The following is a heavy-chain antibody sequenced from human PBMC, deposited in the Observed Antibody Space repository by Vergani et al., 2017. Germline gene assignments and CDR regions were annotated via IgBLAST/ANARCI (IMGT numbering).Heavy chain of an antibody. V-gene: IGHV4-38-2*02. Sequence: QVQLQESGPGLVKPSETLSLTCSVSGYSISRGYYWGWIRQPPGKGLEWIATVFHSGSTYYNPSLKSRVTISVDTSKNQFSLKLSSVTAADTAVYYCARQDRVAGHIRYDYWGQGTLVTVSS. J-gene: IGHJ4*02. CDR2: VFHSGST. D-gene: IGHD6-19*01. CDR3: ARQDRVAGHIRYDY. CDR1: GYSISRGYY.